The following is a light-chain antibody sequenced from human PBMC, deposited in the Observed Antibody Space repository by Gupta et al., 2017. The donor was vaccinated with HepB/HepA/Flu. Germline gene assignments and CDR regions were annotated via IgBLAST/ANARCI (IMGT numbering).Light chain of an antibody. CDR3: QSYDTSLSGYV. J-gene: IGLJ1*01. Sequence: QSVLTQPPSVSGAPGQRVIIPCTGSSSNIGAGYDVNWYQQLPGTAPKLLIYGNTNRPSGVPDRFSGSRSGTSASLAITGLQAEDEADYYCQSYDTSLSGYVFGTGTKVTVL. CDR1: SSNIGAGYD. V-gene: IGLV1-40*01. CDR2: GNT.